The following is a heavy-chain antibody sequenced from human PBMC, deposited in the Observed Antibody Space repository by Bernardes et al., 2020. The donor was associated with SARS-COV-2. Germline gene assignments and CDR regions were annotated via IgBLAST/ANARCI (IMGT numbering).Heavy chain of an antibody. V-gene: IGHV4-39*02. CDR1: GGSISSTSYY. J-gene: IGHJ4*02. D-gene: IGHD3-10*01. Sequence: SEPLSLTCTVSGGSISSTSYYWGWGRQPPGKGLESIGYISYSRNTYYNPSLKSRVTISVTSRNHFSLNLSSVTAADTAVYYCARYYGSGSLFDYWGQGTLVTVSS. CDR2: ISYSRNT. CDR3: ARYYGSGSLFDY.